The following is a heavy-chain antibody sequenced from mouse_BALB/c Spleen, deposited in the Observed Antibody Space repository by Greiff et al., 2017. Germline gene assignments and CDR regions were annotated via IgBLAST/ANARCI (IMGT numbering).Heavy chain of an antibody. CDR2: IYPGNSDT. Sequence: EVQLQQSGTVLARPGASVKMSCKASGYTFTSYWMHWVKQRPGQGLEWIGAIYPGNSDTSYNQKFKGKAKLTAVTSTSTAYMELSSLTNEDSAVYYCTRNYDYGYYFDYWGQGTTLTVSS. D-gene: IGHD2-4*01. CDR3: TRNYDYGYYFDY. J-gene: IGHJ2*01. CDR1: GYTFTSYW. V-gene: IGHV1-5*01.